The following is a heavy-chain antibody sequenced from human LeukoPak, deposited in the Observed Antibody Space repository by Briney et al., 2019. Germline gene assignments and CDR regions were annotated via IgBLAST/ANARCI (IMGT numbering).Heavy chain of an antibody. CDR3: ASGIDSSGYYPGDY. CDR1: GGSISSYY. J-gene: IGHJ4*02. Sequence: SETLSLTCTVSGGSISSYYWSWIRQPPGKGPEWIGYIYYSGSTNYNPSLKSRVTISVDTSKNQFSLKLSSVTAADTAVYYCASGIDSSGYYPGDYWGQGTLVTVSS. CDR2: IYYSGST. D-gene: IGHD3-22*01. V-gene: IGHV4-59*01.